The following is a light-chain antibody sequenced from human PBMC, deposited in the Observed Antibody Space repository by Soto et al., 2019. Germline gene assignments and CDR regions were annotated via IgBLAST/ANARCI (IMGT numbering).Light chain of an antibody. V-gene: IGKV4-1*01. Sequence: DLVMTQFPYSLAVSLGEKATINCRTSQIFLYKFNNRDYLAWFQQKPGQSPQLLISWASTRESGVPDRFSGSGSGTDFTLTISSLQAEDVAVYYCQQYFSSPRTFGQGTKVDIK. CDR2: WAS. CDR1: QIFLYKFNNRDY. CDR3: QQYFSSPRT. J-gene: IGKJ1*01.